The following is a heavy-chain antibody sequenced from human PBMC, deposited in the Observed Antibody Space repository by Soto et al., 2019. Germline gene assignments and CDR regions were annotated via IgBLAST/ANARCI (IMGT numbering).Heavy chain of an antibody. CDR2: IYYRGST. CDR1: GDSISSSRYY. J-gene: IGHJ4*02. D-gene: IGHD2-2*01. CDR3: ARHLHPTTGYCPSTSCYHFDY. Sequence: SETLSLTCTVSGDSISSSRYYWGWVRQPPGKGLEWIGSIYYRGSTYYSPSPKSRVTISVDTSKNQFSLKLSSVTAADTAVYHCARHLHPTTGYCPSTSCYHFDYWGQGTLVTVSS. V-gene: IGHV4-39*01.